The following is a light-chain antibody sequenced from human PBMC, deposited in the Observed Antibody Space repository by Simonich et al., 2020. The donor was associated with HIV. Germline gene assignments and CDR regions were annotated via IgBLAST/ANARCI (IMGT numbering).Light chain of an antibody. CDR1: RNILYNSNNKNY. CDR2: WAS. V-gene: IGKV4-1*01. CDR3: QQYYGTPLT. J-gene: IGKJ4*01. Sequence: DIVMTQSPDSLAVSLGERATINCKSSRNILYNSNNKNYLAWYQQKPGQPPNLLIYWASTRESGVPDRFSASGSGTDFTLTISSLQAEDVAVYYCQQYYGTPLTFGGGTRVEIK.